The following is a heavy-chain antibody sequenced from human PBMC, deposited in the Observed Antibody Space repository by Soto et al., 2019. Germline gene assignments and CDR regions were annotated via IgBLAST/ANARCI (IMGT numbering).Heavy chain of an antibody. CDR3: ARNEAECSSTSCYTFPYYYYYGMDV. CDR2: INPNSGGT. CDR1: GYTFTGYY. J-gene: IGHJ6*02. D-gene: IGHD2-2*02. V-gene: IGHV1-2*04. Sequence: GASVKVCCKASGYTFTGYYMHWVRQAPGQGLEWMGWINPNSGGTNYAQKFQGWVTMTRDTSISTAYMELSRLRSDDTAVYYCARNEAECSSTSCYTFPYYYYYGMDVWGQGTTVTVSS.